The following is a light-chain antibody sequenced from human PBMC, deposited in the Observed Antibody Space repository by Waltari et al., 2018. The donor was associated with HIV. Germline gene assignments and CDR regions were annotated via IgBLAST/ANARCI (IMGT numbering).Light chain of an antibody. Sequence: QSALTQPASVSGSPGQSITISCNGSNSDFGTYKYVSWYQQHPGKAPKVMIYEVSNRPSGVSNRFSGSKSGNTASLTISGLQPEDEADYYCSSYTSKNVVFGGGTKVTVL. CDR1: NSDFGTYKY. CDR3: SSYTSKNVV. CDR2: EVS. J-gene: IGLJ2*01. V-gene: IGLV2-14*01.